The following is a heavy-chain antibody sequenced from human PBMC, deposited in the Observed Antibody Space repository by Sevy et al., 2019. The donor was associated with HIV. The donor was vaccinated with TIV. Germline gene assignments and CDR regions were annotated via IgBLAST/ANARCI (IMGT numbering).Heavy chain of an antibody. J-gene: IGHJ5*02. Sequence: GGSLRLSCAASGFTFSSYAMSWVRQAPGKGLEWVSAISGSGGSTYYADSVKGRLTTSRDNSKNTPYLQMNSLRAEDTAVYYCAKAAGYCSGGSCYFRWFDPWGQGTLVTVSS. D-gene: IGHD2-15*01. CDR3: AKAAGYCSGGSCYFRWFDP. CDR2: ISGSGGST. V-gene: IGHV3-23*01. CDR1: GFTFSSYA.